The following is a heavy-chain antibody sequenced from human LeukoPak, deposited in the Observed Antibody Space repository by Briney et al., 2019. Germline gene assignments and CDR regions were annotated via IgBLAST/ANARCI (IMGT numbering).Heavy chain of an antibody. CDR1: GGSISSSSYY. J-gene: IGHJ4*02. V-gene: IGHV4-39*01. CDR3: ARGDWSGYHFDY. CDR2: IYYSGST. D-gene: IGHD3-3*01. Sequence: SETLSLTCTVSGGSISSSSYYWCWIRQPPGKGLEWIGSIYYSGSTYYNAPLKSRVTISVDTSKNQFSLKLSSVTAADTAVYYCARGDWSGYHFDYWGQGTLVTVSS.